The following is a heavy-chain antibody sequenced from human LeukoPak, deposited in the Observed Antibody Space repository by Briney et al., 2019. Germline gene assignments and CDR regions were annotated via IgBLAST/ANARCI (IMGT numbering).Heavy chain of an antibody. D-gene: IGHD3-22*01. V-gene: IGHV3-9*01. CDR2: ISWNSGSI. CDR3: AKDPYYYDSSGPLDY. CDR1: GFTFDDYA. Sequence: GGSLRLSCAASGFTFDDYAMHWVRQAPGKGLGWVSGISWNSGSIGYADSVKGRFTISRDNAKNSLYLQMNSLRAEDTALYYCAKDPYYYDSSGPLDYWGQGTLVTVSS. J-gene: IGHJ4*02.